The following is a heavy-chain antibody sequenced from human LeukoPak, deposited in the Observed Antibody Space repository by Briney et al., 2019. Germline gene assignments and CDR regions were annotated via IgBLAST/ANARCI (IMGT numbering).Heavy chain of an antibody. CDR3: AREGQWLVRHHFDY. V-gene: IGHV3-33*01. D-gene: IGHD6-19*01. CDR2: IWYDGSNK. J-gene: IGHJ4*02. CDR1: GFTFSSYG. Sequence: PGRSLRLSCAASGFTFSSYGMHWVRQAPGKGLEWVAVIWYDGSNKYYADSVKGRFTISRDNSKNTLYLQMNSLRAEDTAVYYCAREGQWLVRHHFDYWGQGTLVTVSS.